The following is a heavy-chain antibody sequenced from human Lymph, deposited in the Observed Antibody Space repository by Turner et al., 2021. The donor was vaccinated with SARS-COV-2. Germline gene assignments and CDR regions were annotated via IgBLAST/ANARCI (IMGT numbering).Heavy chain of an antibody. J-gene: IGHJ6*02. V-gene: IGHV3-33*01. CDR3: AGGSAGGDV. CDR2: IWYDGSNK. CDR1: GFTFSSYG. Sequence: VEPERDVVQPGRSLRLSCAASGFTFSSYGMHWVRQAPGKGLEWVAFIWYDGSNKYYADSVKVRFAIARHNCTVTLYQQMNSLSAEDTAVYLGAGGSAGGDVWGQGTTVTVSS. D-gene: IGHD3-10*01.